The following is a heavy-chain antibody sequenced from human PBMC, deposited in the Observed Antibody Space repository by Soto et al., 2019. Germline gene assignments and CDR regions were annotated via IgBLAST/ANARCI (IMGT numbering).Heavy chain of an antibody. J-gene: IGHJ5*02. CDR3: AREGDYRTWFEP. V-gene: IGHV4-31*03. D-gene: IGHD4-17*01. Sequence: SETLSLTCTVSGESIATGAFYWGWIRLQSGKGPEWIGSIFYAGDTYYNPSLKSRVEISLDGSQNQFSLNLRSVTAADTAVYYCAREGDYRTWFEPWGPGILVTVSS. CDR1: GESIATGAFY. CDR2: IFYAGDT.